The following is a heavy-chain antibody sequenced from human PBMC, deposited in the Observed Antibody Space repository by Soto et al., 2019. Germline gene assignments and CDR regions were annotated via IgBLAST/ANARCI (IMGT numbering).Heavy chain of an antibody. CDR3: ARSGVTGIVIPSNCCDS. J-gene: IGHJ5*01. V-gene: IGHV4-31*02. CDR1: GDSIGGVAY. CDR2: ISSSGST. D-gene: IGHD2-21*02. Sequence: TVSGDSIGGVAYWSGIRHFPGRGLEWIGCISSSGSTYYNPALNNRISLSLDTSQNQFSLKLLSVTAADTAIYYCARSGVTGIVIPSNCCDSWGQGTFVSVS.